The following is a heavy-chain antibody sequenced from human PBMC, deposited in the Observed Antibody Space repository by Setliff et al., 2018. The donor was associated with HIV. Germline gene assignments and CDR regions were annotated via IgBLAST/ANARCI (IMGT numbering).Heavy chain of an antibody. CDR1: GYSFTAYG. CDR3: ARNQGDSSGWYAGDY. V-gene: IGHV1-18*01. CDR2: INIDSGHT. D-gene: IGHD6-19*01. J-gene: IGHJ4*01. Sequence: ASVKVSCKASGYSFTAYGISWVRQAPGQGFEWMGWINIDSGHTNFAQKFQDRVTVTTDTSTNTTYMELRGLRSEDTAVYYCARNQGDSSGWYAGDYWGHGTLVTVSS.